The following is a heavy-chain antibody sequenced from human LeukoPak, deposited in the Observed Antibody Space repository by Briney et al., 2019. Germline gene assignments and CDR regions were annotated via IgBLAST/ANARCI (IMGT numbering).Heavy chain of an antibody. CDR1: GYTLTELS. V-gene: IGHV1-24*01. Sequence: ASVKVSCKVSGYTLTELSMHWVRQAPGKGLEWMGGFDPEAGETIYAQKFQGRVTMTEDTSTDTAYMELSSLRSEDTAVYYCATDSSGYYAFDIWGQGTMVTVSS. CDR2: FDPEAGET. D-gene: IGHD3-22*01. CDR3: ATDSSGYYAFDI. J-gene: IGHJ3*02.